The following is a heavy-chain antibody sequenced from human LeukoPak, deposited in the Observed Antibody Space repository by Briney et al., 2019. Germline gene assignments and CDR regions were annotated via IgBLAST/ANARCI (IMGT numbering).Heavy chain of an antibody. CDR1: GGSISSGGYY. CDR2: IYYSGST. V-gene: IGHV4-31*03. J-gene: IGHJ4*02. Sequence: SETLSLTCTVSGGSISSGGYYWSRIRQHPGKGLEWIGYIYYSGSTYYNPSLKSRVTISVDSSKNQFSLKLSSVTAADTAVYYCARESGSYLSGFDYWGQGTLVTVSS. CDR3: ARESGSYLSGFDY. D-gene: IGHD1-26*01.